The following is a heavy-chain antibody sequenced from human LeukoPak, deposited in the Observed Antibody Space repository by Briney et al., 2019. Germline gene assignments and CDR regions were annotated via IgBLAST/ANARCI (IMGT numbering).Heavy chain of an antibody. Sequence: SETLSLTCTVSGGSISSGGYYWSWIRQPPGKGLEWIGYIYYSGSTNYNPSLKSRVTISVDTSKNQFSLKLSSVTAADTAVYYCAREIQWLVPNWFDPWGQGTLVTVSS. CDR2: IYYSGST. D-gene: IGHD6-19*01. V-gene: IGHV4-61*08. CDR1: GGSISSGGYY. CDR3: AREIQWLVPNWFDP. J-gene: IGHJ5*02.